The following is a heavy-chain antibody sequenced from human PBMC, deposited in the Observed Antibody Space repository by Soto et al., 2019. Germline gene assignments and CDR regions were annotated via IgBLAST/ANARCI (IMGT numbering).Heavy chain of an antibody. CDR2: ISSNGGST. J-gene: IGHJ4*02. V-gene: IGHV3-64D*06. CDR1: GFTFSSYA. Sequence: GSLRLSCSASGFTFSSYAMHWVRQAPGKGLEYVSAISSNGGSTYYADSVKGRFTISRDNSKNTLYLQMSSLRAEDTAVYYCVKDYYYGSGSYYNVPFFDYWGQGTLVTVS. CDR3: VKDYYYGSGSYYNVPFFDY. D-gene: IGHD3-10*01.